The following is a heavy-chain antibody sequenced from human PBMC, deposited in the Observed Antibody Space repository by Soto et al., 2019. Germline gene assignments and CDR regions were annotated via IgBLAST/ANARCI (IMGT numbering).Heavy chain of an antibody. D-gene: IGHD6-6*01. Sequence: EVQLAESGGGLAQPGGSLRLSCAASGFTLSGYAMDWVRQAPGKGLEYVSGISSNGVGTYSANSVQGRFTISRDNSKNTVYLPMGSLRPEDMAVYYCARRARPDFYYMDVWGKGTTVTVSS. V-gene: IGHV3-64*01. J-gene: IGHJ6*03. CDR2: ISSNGVGT. CDR3: ARRARPDFYYMDV. CDR1: GFTLSGYA.